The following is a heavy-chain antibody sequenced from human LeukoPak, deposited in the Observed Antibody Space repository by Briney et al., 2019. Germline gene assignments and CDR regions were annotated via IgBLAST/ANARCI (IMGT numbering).Heavy chain of an antibody. CDR3: ARDLLYGSGFDP. CDR1: GYSISSGYY. J-gene: IGHJ5*02. D-gene: IGHD3-10*01. Sequence: SETLSLTCTVSGYSISSGYYWGWIRQPPGKGLAWIGSIYHSGSTYYNPSLKSRVTISVDTSKNQFSLKLSSVTAADTAVYYCARDLLYGSGFDPWGQGTLVTVSS. V-gene: IGHV4-38-2*02. CDR2: IYHSGST.